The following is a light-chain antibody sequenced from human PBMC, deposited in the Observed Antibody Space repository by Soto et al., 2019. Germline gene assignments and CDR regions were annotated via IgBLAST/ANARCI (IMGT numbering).Light chain of an antibody. CDR2: DAS. J-gene: IGKJ1*01. V-gene: IGKV3-20*01. CDR3: QQYGGSPRT. Sequence: EIVLTQSPGTLSLSPGERGTLSCRASQSVSSGYLAWYQQKPGQAPRLLIYDASSRATGIPDRFSGSGSGTDSTLTISRLEPEDFAVYYCQQYGGSPRTFGQGTKV. CDR1: QSVSSGY.